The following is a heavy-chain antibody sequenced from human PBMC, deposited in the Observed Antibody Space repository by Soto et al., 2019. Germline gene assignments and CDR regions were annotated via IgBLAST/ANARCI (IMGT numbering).Heavy chain of an antibody. CDR3: ARDSSGWLDY. Sequence: GASVKVSCKVSGYTLTELSMHWVRQAPGKGLEWMGGFDPEDGETIYAQKFRGRVTMTTDTSTSTAYMELRSLRSDDTAVYYCARDSSGWLDYWGQGTLVTVSS. J-gene: IGHJ4*02. CDR1: GYTLTELS. V-gene: IGHV1-24*01. CDR2: FDPEDGET. D-gene: IGHD6-19*01.